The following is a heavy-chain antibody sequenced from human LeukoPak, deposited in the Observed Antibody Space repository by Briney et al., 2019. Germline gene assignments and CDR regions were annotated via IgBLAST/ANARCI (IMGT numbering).Heavy chain of an antibody. V-gene: IGHV1-18*01. Sequence: ASVKVSCKASGYTFTSYGISWVRQAPGQGLEWMGWISAYNGHTNYAQKLQGRVTMTTDTSTSTAYMELRSLRSDDTAVYYCARVYYDSSGYPHFGYWGQGTLVTVSS. CDR2: ISAYNGHT. J-gene: IGHJ4*02. D-gene: IGHD3-22*01. CDR1: GYTFTSYG. CDR3: ARVYYDSSGYPHFGY.